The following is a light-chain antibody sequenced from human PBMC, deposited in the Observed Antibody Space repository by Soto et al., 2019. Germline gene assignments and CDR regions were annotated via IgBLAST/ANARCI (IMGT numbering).Light chain of an antibody. CDR2: AAS. CDR3: LQHNSYPWT. CDR1: QSISSY. V-gene: IGKV1-17*01. Sequence: DIQMAQSPSALSASGGERVTRSCRASQSISSYLNWYQQKPGKAPKLLIYAASSLQSGVPSRFSGSGSGTEFTLTISSLQPEDFATYYCLQHNSYPWTFGQGTKVDI. J-gene: IGKJ1*01.